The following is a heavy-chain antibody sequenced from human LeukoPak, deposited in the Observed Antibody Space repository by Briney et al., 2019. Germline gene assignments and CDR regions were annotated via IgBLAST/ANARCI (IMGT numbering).Heavy chain of an antibody. CDR1: GYTFTGYY. Sequence: ASVKVSCKASGYTFTGYYMHWVRQAPGQGLEWMGRINPNNGATNYAQKLQGRVTITGDTSISTAYMELSSLRSDDTAVYYCTRESGSYHGNDYWGQGTLVAVSS. CDR2: INPNNGAT. D-gene: IGHD1-26*01. V-gene: IGHV1-2*06. CDR3: TRESGSYHGNDY. J-gene: IGHJ4*02.